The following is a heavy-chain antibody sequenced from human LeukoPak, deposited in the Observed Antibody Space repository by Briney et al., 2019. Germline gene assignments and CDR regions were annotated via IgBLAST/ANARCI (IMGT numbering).Heavy chain of an antibody. CDR1: GGSISSSSYY. D-gene: IGHD5-12*01. J-gene: IGHJ4*02. Sequence: SETLSLTCTVSGGSISSSSYYWGWIRQPPGKGLEWIGSIYYSGSTYYNPSLKSRVTISVDTSKNQFSLKLSSVTAADTAVYYCARRGATTYDYWGQGTLVTVSS. CDR3: ARRGATTYDY. V-gene: IGHV4-39*01. CDR2: IYYSGST.